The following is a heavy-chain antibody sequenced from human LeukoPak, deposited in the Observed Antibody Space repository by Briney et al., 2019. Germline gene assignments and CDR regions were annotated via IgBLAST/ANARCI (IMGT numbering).Heavy chain of an antibody. CDR2: INHNGNVN. V-gene: IGHV3-7*03. CDR3: ARGGGLDV. CDR1: GFTFSSYA. Sequence: GGSLRLSCATSGFTFSSYAMNWARQAPGKGLEWVASINHNGNVNYYVDSVKGRFTISRDNAKNSLYLQMSNLRAEDTAVYFCARGGGLDVWGQGATVTVSS. D-gene: IGHD3-16*01. J-gene: IGHJ6*02.